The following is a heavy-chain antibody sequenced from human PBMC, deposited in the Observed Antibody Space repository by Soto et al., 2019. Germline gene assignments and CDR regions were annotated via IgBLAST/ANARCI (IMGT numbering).Heavy chain of an antibody. J-gene: IGHJ5*02. D-gene: IGHD2-2*01. CDR2: IIPILGIA. Sequence: SVKVSCKASGGTFSSYTISWVRQAPGQGLEWMGRIIPILGIANYAQKFQGRVTITADKSTSTAYMELSSLRSEDTAVYYCARGHCSSTSCYAVRWFDPWGQGTLVTVSS. CDR1: GGTFSSYT. V-gene: IGHV1-69*02. CDR3: ARGHCSSTSCYAVRWFDP.